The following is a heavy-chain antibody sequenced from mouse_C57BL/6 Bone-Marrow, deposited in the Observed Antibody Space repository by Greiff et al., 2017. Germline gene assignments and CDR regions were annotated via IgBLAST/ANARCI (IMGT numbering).Heavy chain of an antibody. Sequence: EVQVVESGGGLVQPGGSLKLSCAASGFTFSDYYMYWVRQTPEKRLEWVAYISNGGGSTYYPDTVKGRFTISRDNAKNTLYLQMSRLKSEDTAMYYCAKEGLLRTWFAYWGQGTLVTVSA. J-gene: IGHJ3*01. CDR2: ISNGGGST. CDR3: AKEGLLRTWFAY. CDR1: GFTFSDYY. V-gene: IGHV5-12*01. D-gene: IGHD2-3*01.